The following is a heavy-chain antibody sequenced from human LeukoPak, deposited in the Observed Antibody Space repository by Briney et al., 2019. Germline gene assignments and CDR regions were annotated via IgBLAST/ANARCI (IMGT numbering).Heavy chain of an antibody. J-gene: IGHJ4*02. V-gene: IGHV3-33*01. CDR3: ARDELGIAAAGTFDY. D-gene: IGHD6-13*01. Sequence: GGSLRLSCAASGFTFSSYGMHWVRQAPGKGLEWVAVIWYDGSNKYYADSVKGRFTISRDNSKNTLYLQMNSLRAEDTAVYYCARDELGIAAAGTFDYWGQGTLVTVSS. CDR2: IWYDGSNK. CDR1: GFTFSSYG.